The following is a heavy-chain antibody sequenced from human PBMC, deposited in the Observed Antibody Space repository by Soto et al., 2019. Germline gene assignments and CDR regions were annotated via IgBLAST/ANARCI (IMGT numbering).Heavy chain of an antibody. V-gene: IGHV3-23*01. D-gene: IGHD3-3*01. CDR3: AKDLGALEAPLYYYYGMDV. CDR1: GFTFSSYA. J-gene: IGHJ6*02. Sequence: GGSLKLSCAASGFTFSSYAMSWVRQAPGKGLEWVSAISGSGGSTYYADSVKGRFTISRDNSKNTLYLQMNSLRAEDTAVYYCAKDLGALEAPLYYYYGMDVWGQGTTVTVSS. CDR2: ISGSGGST.